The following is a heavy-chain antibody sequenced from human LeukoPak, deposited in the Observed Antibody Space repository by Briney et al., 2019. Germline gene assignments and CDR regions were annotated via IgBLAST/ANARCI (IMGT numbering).Heavy chain of an antibody. Sequence: SETLSPTCTVSGGSIGSYYWSWIRQPPGKGLEWIGYIYYSGSTNYNPSLKSRVTISLDTSKNQFSMNLISVTAADTAVYYCAREGVAAAGKLDYWGQGTLVTVSS. CDR1: GGSIGSYY. CDR3: AREGVAAAGKLDY. CDR2: IYYSGST. D-gene: IGHD6-13*01. V-gene: IGHV4-59*01. J-gene: IGHJ4*02.